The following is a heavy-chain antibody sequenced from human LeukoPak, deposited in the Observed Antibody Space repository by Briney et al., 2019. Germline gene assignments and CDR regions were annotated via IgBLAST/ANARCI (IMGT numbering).Heavy chain of an antibody. CDR3: ARGGVPYAMDV. D-gene: IGHD3-10*01. V-gene: IGHV3-23*01. CDR1: GFTFSSYA. J-gene: IGHJ6*02. CDR2: ISDSGGST. Sequence: GGSLRLSCAASGFTFSSYAMSWVRQTPGKGPECVSAISDSGGSTYYADSVKGRLTISRDNVRNTLYLQMNSLRAEDTAVYYCARGGVPYAMDVWGQGTMVTVSS.